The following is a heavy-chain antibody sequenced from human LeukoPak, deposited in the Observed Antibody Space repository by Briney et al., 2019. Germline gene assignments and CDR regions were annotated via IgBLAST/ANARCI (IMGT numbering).Heavy chain of an antibody. CDR3: ARVRYRLAETYIDY. CDR2: IIPIFDTA. CDR1: GGTFSNYA. Sequence: SVKVSCKASGGTFSNYAISWVRQAPGQGLEWMGGIIPIFDTADYAQKFQGRLTITADESTSTAYMELSSLRSDDTAVYYCARVRYRLAETYIDYWGQGTLVTVSS. J-gene: IGHJ4*02. V-gene: IGHV1-69*13. D-gene: IGHD3-16*01.